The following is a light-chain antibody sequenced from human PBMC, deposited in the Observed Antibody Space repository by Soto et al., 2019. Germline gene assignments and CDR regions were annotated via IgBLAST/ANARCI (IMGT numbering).Light chain of an antibody. J-gene: IGLJ1*01. CDR3: SAFATSRAYV. CDR1: SSNIGAGYD. V-gene: IGLV1-40*01. Sequence: QSVLSQPPSVSGAPGQRVTISCTGSSSNIGAGYDAHWFQQVPGTAPKLLIYGSTNRPSGVPDRFSGSKSGTSASLAITGLQAEDEADYYCSAFATSRAYVFGIGTKVTVL. CDR2: GST.